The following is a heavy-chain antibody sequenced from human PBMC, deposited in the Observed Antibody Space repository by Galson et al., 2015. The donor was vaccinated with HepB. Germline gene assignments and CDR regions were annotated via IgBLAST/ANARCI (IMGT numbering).Heavy chain of an antibody. V-gene: IGHV1-69*04. CDR2: IIPVLNVT. J-gene: IGHJ3*02. CDR1: GGIFKAYA. Sequence: SVKVSCKASGGIFKAYAISWVRQAPGQGLEWMGRIIPVLNVTNYATKFQDRVTMTADKSTSTGYMELRNLTLADTAVYFCARDQGGYSGSYPHTWGQGTVVSVSP. D-gene: IGHD1-26*01. CDR3: ARDQGGYSGSYPHT.